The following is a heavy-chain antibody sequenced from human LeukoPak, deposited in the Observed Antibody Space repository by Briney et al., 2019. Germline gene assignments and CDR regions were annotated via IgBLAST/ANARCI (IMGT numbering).Heavy chain of an antibody. J-gene: IGHJ4*02. CDR1: GGTFSSYA. Sequence: ASVKVSCKASGGTFSSYAISWVRQAPGQGLEWMGGIIPIFDTANYAQKFQGRVTITADESTSTAYMELSSLRSEDTAVYYCARESAYSSSWRRFDYWGKGPLVTVSS. D-gene: IGHD6-13*01. CDR2: IIPIFDTA. CDR3: ARESAYSSSWRRFDY. V-gene: IGHV1-69*13.